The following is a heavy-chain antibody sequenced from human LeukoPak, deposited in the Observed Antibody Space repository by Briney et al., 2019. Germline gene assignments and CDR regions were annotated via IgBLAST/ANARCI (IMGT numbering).Heavy chain of an antibody. CDR1: GFTFSSYS. D-gene: IGHD2-2*01. CDR3: ARGGYCSSTSCYPSWFDP. CDR2: ISSGSSTI. V-gene: IGHV3-48*01. Sequence: GGSLRLSCAASGFTFSSYSMNWVRQAPGKGLEWVSYISSGSSTIYYGDSVKGRFTISRDNAKNSLYLQMNSLRAEDTAVYYCARGGYCSSTSCYPSWFDPWGQGTLVTVSS. J-gene: IGHJ5*02.